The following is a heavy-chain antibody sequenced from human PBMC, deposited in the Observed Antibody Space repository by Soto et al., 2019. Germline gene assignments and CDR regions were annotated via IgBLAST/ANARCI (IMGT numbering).Heavy chain of an antibody. D-gene: IGHD3-3*01. J-gene: IGHJ5*02. V-gene: IGHV6-1*01. CDR1: GDSVSSNSAA. CDR3: ARDQFADFWGGYYSNWFDP. CDR2: TYYRSKWYN. Sequence: PSPTLSLTCAISGDSVSSNSAAWNWIRQSPSRGLEWLGRTYYRSKWYNDYAVSVKSRITINPDTSKNQFSLQPNSVTPEDTAVYYCARDQFADFWGGYYSNWFDPWGQGTLVTVSS.